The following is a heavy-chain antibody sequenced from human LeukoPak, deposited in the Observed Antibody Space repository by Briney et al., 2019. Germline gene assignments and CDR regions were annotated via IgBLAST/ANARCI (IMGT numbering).Heavy chain of an antibody. J-gene: IGHJ5*02. CDR3: ARLWGYSSSWYAGNWFDP. D-gene: IGHD6-13*01. CDR1: GGSFSGYY. Sequence: SETLPLTCAVYGGSFSGYYWSWIRQPPGKGLEWIGEINHSGSTNYNPSLKSRVTISVDTSKNQFSLKLSSVTAADTAVYYCARLWGYSSSWYAGNWFDPWGQGTLVTVSS. CDR2: INHSGST. V-gene: IGHV4-34*01.